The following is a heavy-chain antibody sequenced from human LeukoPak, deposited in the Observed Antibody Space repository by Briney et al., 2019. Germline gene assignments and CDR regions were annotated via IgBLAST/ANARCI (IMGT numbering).Heavy chain of an antibody. J-gene: IGHJ4*02. CDR2: INHSGST. Sequence: SETLSLTCAVYGGSFSGYYWSWIRQPPGKGLEWIGEINHSGSTNYNPSLKSRVTISVDTSKNQLSLKLSSVTAADTAVYYCARATRVTVTTSIDYWGQGTLVTVSS. CDR3: ARATRVTVTTSIDY. CDR1: GGSFSGYY. V-gene: IGHV4-34*01. D-gene: IGHD4-17*01.